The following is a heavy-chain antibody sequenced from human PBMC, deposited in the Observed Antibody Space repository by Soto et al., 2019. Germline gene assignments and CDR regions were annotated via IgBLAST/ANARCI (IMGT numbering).Heavy chain of an antibody. Sequence: PSETLSLTCAVYGGSFSGYYWSWIRQPPGKGLEWIGEINHSGSTNYNPSLKSRVTISVDTSKNQFSLKLSSVTAADTAVYYCARGNYGGNSDYYYGMDVWGQGTTVTVSS. D-gene: IGHD4-17*01. CDR3: ARGNYGGNSDYYYGMDV. CDR2: INHSGST. V-gene: IGHV4-34*01. CDR1: GGSFSGYY. J-gene: IGHJ6*02.